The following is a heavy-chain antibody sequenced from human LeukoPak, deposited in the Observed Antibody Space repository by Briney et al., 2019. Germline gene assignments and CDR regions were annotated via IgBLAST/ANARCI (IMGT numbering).Heavy chain of an antibody. CDR2: IYYSGST. Sequence: SETLSLTCTVSGGSISSYYWTWIRQPPGKGLEWIGYIYYSGSTNYNPSLKSRVTISVDTSKTQFSLKLSSVTAADTAVYYCARDRCSSTSCYHDYWGQGTLVTVSS. D-gene: IGHD2-2*01. CDR3: ARDRCSSTSCYHDY. V-gene: IGHV4-59*01. J-gene: IGHJ4*02. CDR1: GGSISSYY.